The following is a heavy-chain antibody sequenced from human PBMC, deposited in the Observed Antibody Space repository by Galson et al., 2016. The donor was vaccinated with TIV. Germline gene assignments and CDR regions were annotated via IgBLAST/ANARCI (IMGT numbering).Heavy chain of an antibody. CDR3: ARVRRGHVVVVDATDAFDI. CDR1: GGSLSDYY. D-gene: IGHD2-15*01. V-gene: IGHV4-34*01. J-gene: IGHJ3*02. CDR2: INHSGHT. Sequence: ETLSLTCAVYGGSLSDYYWSWIRQPPGKGLEWIGEINHSGHTHHHPSLKSRVTISLDTSKHQLSLTLTSVTAADTALFYCARVRRGHVVVVDATDAFDIWDQGTMVTVSS.